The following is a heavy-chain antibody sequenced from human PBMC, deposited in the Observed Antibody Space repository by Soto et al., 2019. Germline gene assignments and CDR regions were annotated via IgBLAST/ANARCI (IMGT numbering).Heavy chain of an antibody. V-gene: IGHV4-39*01. Sequence: PSETLSLTCTVSGGSISSSSYYWGWIRQPPGKGLEWIGSIYYSGSTYYNPSLKSRVTISVDTSKNQFSLKLSSVTAADTAVYYCARSELDYDFWSGYKIDPWGQGTLVTVSS. D-gene: IGHD3-3*01. J-gene: IGHJ5*02. CDR3: ARSELDYDFWSGYKIDP. CDR1: GGSISSSSYY. CDR2: IYYSGST.